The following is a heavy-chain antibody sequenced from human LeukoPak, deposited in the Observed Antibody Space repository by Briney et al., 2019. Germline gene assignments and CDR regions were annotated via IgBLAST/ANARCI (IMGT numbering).Heavy chain of an antibody. CDR1: GFTFSSYS. CDR3: ARDRTDIPSRMDV. J-gene: IGHJ6*02. Sequence: GGSLRLSCAASGFTFSSYSMNWVRRAPWKGLEWVSSISSSSSYIYYADSVKGRFTISRDNAKNSLYLQMNSLRAEDTAVYYCARDRTDIPSRMDVWGQGTTVTVS. CDR2: ISSSSSYI. D-gene: IGHD3-9*01. V-gene: IGHV3-21*01.